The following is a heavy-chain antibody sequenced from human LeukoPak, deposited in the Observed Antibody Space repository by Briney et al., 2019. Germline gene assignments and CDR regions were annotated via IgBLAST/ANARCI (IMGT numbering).Heavy chain of an antibody. CDR3: ARDLHDILTGYYFDY. CDR2: INPNSGGT. Sequence: APVKVSCKASGYTFTGYYMHWVRQAPGQGLEWMGWINPNSGGTNYAQKFQGRVTMTRDTSISTAYVELSRLRSDDTAVYYCARDLHDILTGYYFDYWGQGTLVTVSS. CDR1: GYTFTGYY. D-gene: IGHD3-9*01. V-gene: IGHV1-2*02. J-gene: IGHJ4*02.